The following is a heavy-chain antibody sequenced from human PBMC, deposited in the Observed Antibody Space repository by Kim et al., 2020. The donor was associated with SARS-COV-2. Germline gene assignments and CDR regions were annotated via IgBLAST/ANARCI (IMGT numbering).Heavy chain of an antibody. CDR1: GFTFSSYA. Sequence: GGSLRLSCAASGFTFSSYAMSWVRQAPGKGLEWVSAISGSGGRTSYADSVKGRFTISRDNSKNTVYLQMNSLIAEDTAVYYCAKDLLEWISTAHHWGQGTLVTVSS. CDR3: AKDLLEWISTAHH. V-gene: IGHV3-23*01. CDR2: ISGSGGRT. J-gene: IGHJ5*02. D-gene: IGHD3-3*02.